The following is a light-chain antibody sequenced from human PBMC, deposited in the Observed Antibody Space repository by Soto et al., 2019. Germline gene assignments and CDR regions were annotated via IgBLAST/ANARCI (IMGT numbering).Light chain of an antibody. CDR2: GGS. Sequence: EIVLTQSPATLSLSPGERATLSCRASQSVTSNSLSWYQQKPGQAPRLLIYGGSSRATGIPVRFSGSGSETDFTLTITRLEPEDFAVYYCQQYSSSRTFGQGTKVDIK. CDR3: QQYSSSRT. J-gene: IGKJ1*01. V-gene: IGKV3-20*01. CDR1: QSVTSNS.